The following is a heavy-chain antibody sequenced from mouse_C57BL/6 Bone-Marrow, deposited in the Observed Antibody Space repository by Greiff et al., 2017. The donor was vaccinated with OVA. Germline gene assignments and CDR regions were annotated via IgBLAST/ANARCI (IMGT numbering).Heavy chain of an antibody. CDR3: ARDVYYCSILHYSMDY. Sequence: VQLQQPGAELVKPGASVKLSCKASGYTFTSYWMQWVKQRHGQGLEWIGEIDPSDRYTNYNQKFKGKATLTVDTSSSTAYMQLSSLTSEDSSVYYCARDVYYCSILHYSMDYWGQGTSVTVSS. D-gene: IGHD1-1*01. J-gene: IGHJ4*01. CDR1: GYTFTSYW. V-gene: IGHV1-50*01. CDR2: IDPSDRYT.